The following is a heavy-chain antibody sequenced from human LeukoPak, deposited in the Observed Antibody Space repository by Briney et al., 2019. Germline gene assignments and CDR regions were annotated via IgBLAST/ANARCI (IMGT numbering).Heavy chain of an antibody. D-gene: IGHD2-2*01. CDR3: AKDGCSSTSCYGGVDY. CDR2: ISGSGGST. CDR1: GFTFSSYA. Sequence: GGSLRLSCAASGFTFSSYAMSWVRQAPGKGLEWVSAISGSGGSTYYADSVKGRFTISRDNSKNTLYLQMNSLRAEDTAVYYCAKDGCSSTSCYGGVDYWGQGTLVTVSS. J-gene: IGHJ4*02. V-gene: IGHV3-23*01.